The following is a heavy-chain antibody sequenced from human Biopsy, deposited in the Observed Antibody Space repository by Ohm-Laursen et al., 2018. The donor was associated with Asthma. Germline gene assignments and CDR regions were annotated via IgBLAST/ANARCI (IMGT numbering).Heavy chain of an antibody. CDR1: GFGFSNYG. J-gene: IGHJ5*02. D-gene: IGHD3-16*02. Sequence: SLRLSCTASGFGFSNYGMHWVRQAPGKGLDWVAVISFDGTNRNYTDSVKGRFTISRDNSRNTLHLEMNSLRAEDTALYYCARVSSYWAFDPWGQGTLVTVSS. V-gene: IGHV3-30*03. CDR3: ARVSSYWAFDP. CDR2: ISFDGTNR.